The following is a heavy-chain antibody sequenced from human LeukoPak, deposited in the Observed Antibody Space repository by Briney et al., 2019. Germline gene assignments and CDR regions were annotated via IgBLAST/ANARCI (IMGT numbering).Heavy chain of an antibody. D-gene: IGHD6-19*01. Sequence: PSETLSLTCTVSGGSISSSSYYWGWIRQPPGKGLEWIGSIYYSGSTYYNPSLKSRVTISVDTSKNQFSLKLSSVTAADTAVYYCASQSPSSGWPDYWGQGTLVTVSS. J-gene: IGHJ4*02. CDR3: ASQSPSSGWPDY. V-gene: IGHV4-39*01. CDR1: GGSISSSSYY. CDR2: IYYSGST.